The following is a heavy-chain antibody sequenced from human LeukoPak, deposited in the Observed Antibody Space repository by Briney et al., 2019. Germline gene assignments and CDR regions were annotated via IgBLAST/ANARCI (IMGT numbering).Heavy chain of an antibody. CDR3: ARRRAYMDV. CDR1: GGSISSSSYY. Sequence: SETLSLTCTVSGGSISSSSYYWGWIRQPPGKGLEWIGEINHSGSTNYNPSLKSRVTISVDTSKNQFSLKLSSVTAADTAVYYCARRRAYMDVWGKGTTVTVSS. V-gene: IGHV4-39*07. CDR2: INHSGST. J-gene: IGHJ6*03.